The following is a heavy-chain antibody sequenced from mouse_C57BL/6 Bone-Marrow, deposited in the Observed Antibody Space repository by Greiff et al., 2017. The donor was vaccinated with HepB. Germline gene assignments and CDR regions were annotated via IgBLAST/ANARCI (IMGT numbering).Heavy chain of an antibody. CDR3: ARRTGTGWFAY. V-gene: IGHV5-12*01. CDR2: ISNGGGST. D-gene: IGHD4-1*01. Sequence: EVKLVESGGGLVQPGGSLKLSCAASGFTFSDYYMYWVRQTPEKRLEWVAYISNGGGSTYYPDTVKGRFTISRDNAKNTLYLQMSRLKSEDTAMYYCARRTGTGWFAYWGQGTLVTVSA. J-gene: IGHJ3*01. CDR1: GFTFSDYY.